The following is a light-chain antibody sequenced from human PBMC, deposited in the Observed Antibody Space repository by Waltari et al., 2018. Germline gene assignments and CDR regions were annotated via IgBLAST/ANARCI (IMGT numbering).Light chain of an antibody. V-gene: IGKV1-5*03. J-gene: IGKJ4*01. CDR3: QQYNKYPLT. CDR2: KAS. CDR1: QSIITW. Sequence: LAEQSIITWLAWDQQKPGKAPKLLVYKASSLESGVPSRFSGSGSGTEFTLTISSLQADDFATYYCQQYNKYPLTFGGGTKVEI.